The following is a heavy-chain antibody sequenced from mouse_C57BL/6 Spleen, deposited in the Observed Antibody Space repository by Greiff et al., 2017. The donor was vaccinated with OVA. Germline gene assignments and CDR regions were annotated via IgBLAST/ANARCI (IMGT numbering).Heavy chain of an antibody. CDR2: IYPRDGST. V-gene: IGHV1-78*01. Sequence: QVQLQQSDAELVKPGASVKISCKVSGYTFTDHTIHWMKQRPEQGLEWIGYIYPRDGSTKYNEKFKGKATLTADKSSSTAYMQLNSLTSEDSAVYFCARYSYYHGSSSYAMDYWGQGTSVTVSS. J-gene: IGHJ4*01. CDR1: GYTFTDHT. D-gene: IGHD1-1*01. CDR3: ARYSYYHGSSSYAMDY.